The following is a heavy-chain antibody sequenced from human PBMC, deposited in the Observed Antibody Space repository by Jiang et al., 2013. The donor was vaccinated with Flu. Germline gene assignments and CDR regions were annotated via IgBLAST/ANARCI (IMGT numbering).Heavy chain of an antibody. J-gene: IGHJ6*02. V-gene: IGHV1-2*02. CDR3: ARGAADYYGMDV. CDR1: YTFTGYY. CDR2: INPNSGGT. Sequence: YTFTGYYMHWVRQAPGQGLEWMGWINPNSGGTNYAQKFQGRVTMTRDTSISTAYMELSRLRSDDTAVYYCARGAADYYGMDVWGQGTTVTVSS. D-gene: IGHD6-25*01.